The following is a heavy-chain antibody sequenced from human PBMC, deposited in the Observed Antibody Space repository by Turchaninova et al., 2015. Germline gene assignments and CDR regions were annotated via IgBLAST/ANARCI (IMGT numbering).Heavy chain of an antibody. Sequence: QVQLKQWGAGLLKPSETLSLTCAVYCGSFSGRHCCWILPAPGKGPEWVGESNHSGDHIYNPSPKSRVIISVDRSKNQFSLKVNSMTAADTAVYYCVSSWYMDYWSQGTPVFVSS. V-gene: IGHV4-34*01. J-gene: IGHJ4*02. CDR3: VSSWYMDY. CDR2: SNHSGDH. D-gene: IGHD6-13*01. CDR1: CGSFSGRH.